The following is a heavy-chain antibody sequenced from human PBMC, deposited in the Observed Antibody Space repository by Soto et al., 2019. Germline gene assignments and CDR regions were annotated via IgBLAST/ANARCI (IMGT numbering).Heavy chain of an antibody. CDR3: ARARYCTNGVCYKAELFDY. D-gene: IGHD2-8*01. CDR1: GFTFSSYA. J-gene: IGHJ4*02. CDR2: ISYDGSNK. Sequence: QVQLVESGGGVVQPGRSLRLSCAASGFTFSSYAMHWVRQAPGKGLEWVAVISYDGSNKYYADSVKGRFTISRDNSKNTLDLQMNSLRAEDTDVYYCARARYCTNGVCYKAELFDYWGQGTLVTVSS. V-gene: IGHV3-30-3*01.